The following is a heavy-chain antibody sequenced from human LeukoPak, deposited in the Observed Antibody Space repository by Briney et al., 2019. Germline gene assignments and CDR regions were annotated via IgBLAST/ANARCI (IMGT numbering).Heavy chain of an antibody. D-gene: IGHD4-23*01. J-gene: IGHJ4*02. Sequence: QSGGSLRLSCAASGFTFSSYAMSWVRQAPGKGLEWVSAISGSGGSTYYADSVKGRFTISRDNSKNTLYLQMNSLRAEDTALYYCARYSGDYSGNLYYFDYWGQGTLVTVSS. CDR3: ARYSGDYSGNLYYFDY. CDR2: ISGSGGST. V-gene: IGHV3-23*01. CDR1: GFTFSSYA.